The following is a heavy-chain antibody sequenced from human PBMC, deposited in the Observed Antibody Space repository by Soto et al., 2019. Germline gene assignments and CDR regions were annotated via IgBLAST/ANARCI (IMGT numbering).Heavy chain of an antibody. CDR2: IYYRESA. J-gene: IGHJ4*02. Sequence: QVQLQESGPGRGKPSQTLSLTCTVSGGSIRNSDSYWSWVRQPPGKGLEWIGYIYYRESAYSNPSVKSRVTISIDTSKNQFSLILRSVTAADTAVYYCASAGIVADGTSGFDYWGQGTLVTVSA. D-gene: IGHD6-13*01. V-gene: IGHV4-30-4*01. CDR1: GGSIRNSDSY. CDR3: ASAGIVADGTSGFDY.